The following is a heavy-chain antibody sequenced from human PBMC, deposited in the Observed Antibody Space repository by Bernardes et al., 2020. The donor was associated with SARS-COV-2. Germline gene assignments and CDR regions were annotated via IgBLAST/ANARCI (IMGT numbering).Heavy chain of an antibody. CDR1: GGSLSGYY. J-gene: IGHJ2*01. CDR2: INYSGST. Sequence: SESLSLTCAVYGGSLSGYYWNWIRQPPGKGLAWIGEINYSGSTNYNPSLKSRVTISVDTSKNQFSLKLSSVTAADTAVYYCARAVWGIWHFDLWGRDTLVTVSS. V-gene: IGHV4-34*01. D-gene: IGHD3-16*01. CDR3: ARAVWGIWHFDL.